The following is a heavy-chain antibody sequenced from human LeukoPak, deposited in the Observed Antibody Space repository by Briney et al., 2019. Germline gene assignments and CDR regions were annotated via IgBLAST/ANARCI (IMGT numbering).Heavy chain of an antibody. Sequence: KGLEWVSAVSSSGGTTYYADSVKGRFTISRDNSKNTLYLQMNRLRVEDTAIYYCAKDLLRAPRFGDFFHAEYSIRCAVGVSVFMLNRSSDL. J-gene: IGHJ2*01. CDR3: AKDLLRAPRFGDFFHAEYSIRCAVGVSVFMLNRSSDL. D-gene: IGHD3-10*02. CDR2: VSSSGGTT. V-gene: IGHV3-23*01.